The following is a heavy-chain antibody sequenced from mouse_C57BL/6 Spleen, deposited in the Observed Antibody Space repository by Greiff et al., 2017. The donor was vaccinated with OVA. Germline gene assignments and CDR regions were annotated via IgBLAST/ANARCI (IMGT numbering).Heavy chain of an antibody. CDR1: GYTFTSYW. Sequence: QVHVKQPGAELVRPGSSVKLSCKASGYTFTSYWMHWVKQRPIQGLEWIGNIDPSDSETHYNQKFKDKATLTVDKSSSTAYMQLSSLTSEDSAVYYCARGGSSYWYFDVWGTGTTVTVSS. V-gene: IGHV1-52*01. D-gene: IGHD1-1*01. J-gene: IGHJ1*03. CDR2: IDPSDSET. CDR3: ARGGSSYWYFDV.